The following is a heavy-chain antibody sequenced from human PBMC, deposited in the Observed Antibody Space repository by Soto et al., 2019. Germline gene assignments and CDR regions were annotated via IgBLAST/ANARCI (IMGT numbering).Heavy chain of an antibody. Sequence: QVQLVQSGAEVKKPGSSVKVSCKASGGTFSSYTISWVRQAPGQGLEWMGRIIPILGIANYAQKFQGRVTITADKSTSTAYMELSSLRSEDPAVYYCARVEGLTGYFDYWGQGTLVTVSS. CDR3: ARVEGLTGYFDY. D-gene: IGHD2-8*02. CDR1: GGTFSSYT. J-gene: IGHJ4*02. CDR2: IIPILGIA. V-gene: IGHV1-69*02.